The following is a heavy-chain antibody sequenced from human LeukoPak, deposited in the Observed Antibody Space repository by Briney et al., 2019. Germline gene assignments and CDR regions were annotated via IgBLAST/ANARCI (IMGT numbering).Heavy chain of an antibody. CDR3: AKSSIFYDSSGYYVGEKYYFDY. CDR2: ISGSGTTT. Sequence: GGSLRLSCAASGFTFSSYGMSWVPQAPGKGLEWVSGISGSGTTTYYADSVKGRFTISRDNSKNTLFLQMNSLRADDTAVYYCAKSSIFYDSSGYYVGEKYYFDYWGQGTLVTASS. CDR1: GFTFSSYG. V-gene: IGHV3-23*01. J-gene: IGHJ4*02. D-gene: IGHD3-22*01.